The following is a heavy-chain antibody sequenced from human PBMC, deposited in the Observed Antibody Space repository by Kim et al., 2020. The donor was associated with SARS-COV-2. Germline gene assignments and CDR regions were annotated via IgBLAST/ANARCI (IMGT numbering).Heavy chain of an antibody. CDR3: ARGARYSGYDYAY. CDR1: GYTFTSYD. J-gene: IGHJ4*02. V-gene: IGHV1-8*01. CDR2: MNPNSGNT. D-gene: IGHD5-12*01. Sequence: ASVKVSCKASGYTFTSYDINLVRQATGQGLEWMGWMNPNSGNTGYAQKFQGRVTMTRNTSISTAYMELSSLRSEDTAVYYCARGARYSGYDYAYWGQGTLVTVSS.